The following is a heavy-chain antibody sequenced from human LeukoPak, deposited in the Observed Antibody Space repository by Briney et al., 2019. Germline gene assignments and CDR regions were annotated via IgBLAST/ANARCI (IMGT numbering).Heavy chain of an antibody. CDR1: GFTFSSYG. CDR3: ANLFGRKSSGWYQFDY. CDR2: IRYDGSNK. V-gene: IGHV3-30*02. D-gene: IGHD6-19*01. J-gene: IGHJ4*02. Sequence: GGSLRLSCAASGFTFSSYGMHWVRQAPGKGLEWVAFIRYDGSNKNYADSVKGRFTISRGNSKNTLYLQMNSLRAEDTAVYYCANLFGRKSSGWYQFDYWGQGTLVTVSS.